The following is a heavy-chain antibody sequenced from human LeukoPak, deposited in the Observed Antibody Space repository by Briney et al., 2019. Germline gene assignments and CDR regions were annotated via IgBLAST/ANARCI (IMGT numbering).Heavy chain of an antibody. Sequence: SETLSLTCTVSGGSISSSSYYWGWIRQPPGKGLEWIGSIYYSGSTYYNPSLKSRVTISVDTSKNQFSLKLSSVTAADTAVYYCARGRGVYSSSWFYWGQGTLVTVSS. J-gene: IGHJ4*02. V-gene: IGHV4-39*01. CDR1: GGSISSSSYY. CDR3: ARGRGVYSSSWFY. CDR2: IYYSGST. D-gene: IGHD6-13*01.